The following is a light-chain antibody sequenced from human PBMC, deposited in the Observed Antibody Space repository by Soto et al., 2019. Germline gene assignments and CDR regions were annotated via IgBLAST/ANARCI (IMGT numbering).Light chain of an antibody. V-gene: IGKV1-5*01. CDR1: QSIGRF. CDR2: DAS. CDR3: QQYNSYSRT. J-gene: IGKJ1*01. Sequence: DIQMTQSPSSLSASVGDRGTITCRASQSIGRFLNWYQQKPGKAPTLLIYDASSLESGVPSRFSGSGSGTEFTLTISSLQPDDFATYYCQQYNSYSRTFGQGTKVDI.